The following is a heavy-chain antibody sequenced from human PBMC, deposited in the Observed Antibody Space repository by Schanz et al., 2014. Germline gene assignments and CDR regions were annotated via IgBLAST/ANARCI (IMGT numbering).Heavy chain of an antibody. Sequence: EVQLVESGGGLVKPGGSLRLSCAASGFTFSTYYMNWVRQAPGKGLEWVSSISSSSSYISYADSVKGRFTISRDNAKNSLYLQMNSLRAEDTAVYYCAKHVRSLTGNDYWGQGTLXTVSS. J-gene: IGHJ4*02. D-gene: IGHD3-9*01. CDR1: GFTFSTYY. V-gene: IGHV3-21*02. CDR2: ISSSSSYI. CDR3: AKHVRSLTGNDY.